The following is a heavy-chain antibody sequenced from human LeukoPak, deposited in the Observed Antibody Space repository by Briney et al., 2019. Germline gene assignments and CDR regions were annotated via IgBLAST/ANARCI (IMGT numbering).Heavy chain of an antibody. D-gene: IGHD2-2*01. CDR1: GASISSYY. CDR2: IYTSGST. J-gene: IGHJ5*02. V-gene: IGHV4-4*07. CDR3: ARVQGYCSSTSCPNWFDP. Sequence: SETLSLTCTVSGASISSYYWSWIRQPAGKGLEWIGRIYTSGSTNYNPSLKSRVTMSADTSRNQFSLKLSSVTAADTAVYYCARVQGYCSSTSCPNWFDPWGQGTLVTVSS.